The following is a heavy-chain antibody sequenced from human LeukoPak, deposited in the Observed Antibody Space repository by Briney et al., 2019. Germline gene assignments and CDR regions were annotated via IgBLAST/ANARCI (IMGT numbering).Heavy chain of an antibody. Sequence: TGGSLRLSCAASGFTFSTYAMSWVRQAPGKGLEWVSVISGSGGSTYYADSVKGRFTISRDNSKNTLYLQMNSLRAEDTAVYYCAKDKWELLGGWFDPWGQGTLVTVSS. D-gene: IGHD1-26*01. V-gene: IGHV3-23*01. CDR2: ISGSGGST. CDR1: GFTFSTYA. J-gene: IGHJ5*02. CDR3: AKDKWELLGGWFDP.